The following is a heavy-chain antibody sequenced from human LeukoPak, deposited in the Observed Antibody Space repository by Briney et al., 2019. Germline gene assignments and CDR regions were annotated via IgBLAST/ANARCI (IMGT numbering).Heavy chain of an antibody. CDR2: IRYDGSNK. D-gene: IGHD3-3*01. CDR3: AKGNGATIFGVVREGKPFDY. V-gene: IGHV3-30*02. CDR1: GFTFSSYG. J-gene: IGHJ4*02. Sequence: PGGSLRHSCAASGFTFSSYGMHWVRQAPGKGLEWVAFIRYDGSNKYYADSVKGRFTISRDNSKNTLYLQMNSLRAEDTAVYYCAKGNGATIFGVVREGKPFDYWGQGTLVTVSS.